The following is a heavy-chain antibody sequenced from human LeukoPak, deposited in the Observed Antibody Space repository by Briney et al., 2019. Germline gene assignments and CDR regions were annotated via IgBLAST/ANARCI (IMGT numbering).Heavy chain of an antibody. CDR2: ISGRGGST. J-gene: IGHJ4*02. V-gene: IGHV3-23*01. D-gene: IGHD7-27*01. CDR1: GFTFSSYA. Sequence: GGSLRLSCAASGFTFSSYAMSWVRQAPGKVLEWVSAISGRGGSTYYAYSVKGRFTISRYNSKNTLHLQMNSLAAEDTDVSYCAKGIVNWGKYYFDYWSPGILVTVSS. CDR3: AKGIVNWGKYYFDY.